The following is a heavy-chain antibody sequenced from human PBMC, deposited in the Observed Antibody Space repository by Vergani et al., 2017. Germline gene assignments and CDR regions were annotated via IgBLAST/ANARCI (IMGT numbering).Heavy chain of an antibody. Sequence: QVQLQESGPGLVKPSETLSLTCTVSGGSISSYYWSWIRQPPGKGLEWIGYIYYSGGTNYNPSLKSRVTISVDTSKNQFSLKLSSVTAADTAVYYCARDKLERRYYYYYYGMDVWGQGTTVTVSS. CDR3: ARDKLERRYYYYYYGMDV. J-gene: IGHJ6*02. CDR1: GGSISSYY. D-gene: IGHD1-1*01. V-gene: IGHV4-59*01. CDR2: IYYSGGT.